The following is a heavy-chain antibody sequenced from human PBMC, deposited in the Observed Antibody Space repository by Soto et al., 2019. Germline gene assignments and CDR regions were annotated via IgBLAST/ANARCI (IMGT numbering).Heavy chain of an antibody. Sequence: QVQLVASGGGLVQPGGSLRLSCAASGFTFSDYYMSWLRQPPGKGLEWVSYISKSGSIIHFADSVKGRVASSMDNAKNTLYLQMSSLRAEDTALYYCASDLSPYSDYYDESTSETWFDPWGQGTLVTVSS. CDR3: ASDLSPYSDYYDESTSETWFDP. V-gene: IGHV3-11*01. D-gene: IGHD3-16*01. CDR1: GFTFSDYY. J-gene: IGHJ5*02. CDR2: ISKSGSII.